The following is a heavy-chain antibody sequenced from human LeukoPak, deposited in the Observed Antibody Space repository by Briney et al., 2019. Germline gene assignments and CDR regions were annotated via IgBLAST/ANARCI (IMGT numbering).Heavy chain of an antibody. D-gene: IGHD3-3*01. CDR2: MNPDGSST. CDR3: ASPARDDFWSADIFDY. J-gene: IGHJ4*02. V-gene: IGHV3-74*01. Sequence: PGGSLRLSFTASGFTFSSYWMHWVRQAPGKGLVWVSRMNPDGSSTTYADSVKGRFSTSRDNAKNTLSLQMNSLRAEDTAVYYCASPARDDFWSADIFDYWGQGALVTVSS. CDR1: GFTFSSYW.